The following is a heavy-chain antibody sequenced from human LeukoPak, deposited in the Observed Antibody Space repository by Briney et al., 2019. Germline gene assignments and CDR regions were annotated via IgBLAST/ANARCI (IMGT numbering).Heavy chain of an antibody. J-gene: IGHJ6*02. V-gene: IGHV1-69*13. CDR1: GGTFSSYA. Sequence: SVKVSCKASGGTFSSYAISWVRQPPGQGLEWMGGIIPIFGTANYAQKFQGRVTITAVESTSTAYMELSSLRSEDTAVYYCARILGYCNGGSCYSHYYYGMDVWGQGTTVTVSS. CDR2: IIPIFGTA. CDR3: ARILGYCNGGSCYSHYYYGMDV. D-gene: IGHD2-15*01.